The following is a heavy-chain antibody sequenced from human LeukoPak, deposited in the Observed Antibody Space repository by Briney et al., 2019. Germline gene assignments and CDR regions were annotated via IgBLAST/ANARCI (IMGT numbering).Heavy chain of an antibody. J-gene: IGHJ4*02. CDR3: ARAVGWLQSLDY. V-gene: IGHV3-21*01. D-gene: IGHD5-24*01. CDR1: GFTFSSYS. CDR2: FSSTGNYI. Sequence: GGSLRLSCAASGFTFSSYSMNWLRQAPGKGLEWDSSFSSTGNYIYYADSVKGRFTISRDNAKNSLYLQMNSLRAEDTAVYYCARAVGWLQSLDYWGQGPLVTVSS.